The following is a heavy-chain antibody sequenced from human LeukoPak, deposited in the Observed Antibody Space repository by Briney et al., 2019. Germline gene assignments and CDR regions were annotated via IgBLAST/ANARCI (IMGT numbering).Heavy chain of an antibody. CDR2: IYNSGST. J-gene: IGHJ4*02. D-gene: IGHD2-2*01. Sequence: SETLSLTCSVSGASISNYYWSWIRQSPGKGPEWIGYIYNSGSTNYNPSLKSRVTISLDTSKKQFSLKLTSVTAADTAIYYCATEYCASSSCRFDSWGQGTLVTVSS. CDR1: GASISNYY. CDR3: ATEYCASSSCRFDS. V-gene: IGHV4-59*01.